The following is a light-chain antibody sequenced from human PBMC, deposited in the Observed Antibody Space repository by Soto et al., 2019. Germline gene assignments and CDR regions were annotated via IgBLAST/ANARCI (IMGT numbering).Light chain of an antibody. CDR3: QQSFSTPPT. V-gene: IGKV1-39*01. J-gene: IGKJ2*01. Sequence: GDRVTITCRASQSIGTYLNWYLQKPGKAPQLLIHAASSSQTGVPSRFSGSGSGTEFTLTISSLQPEDFASFYCQQSFSTPPTFGQGTKLAIK. CDR1: QSIGTY. CDR2: AAS.